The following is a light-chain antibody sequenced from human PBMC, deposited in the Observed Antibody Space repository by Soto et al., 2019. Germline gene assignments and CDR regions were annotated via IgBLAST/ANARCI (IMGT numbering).Light chain of an antibody. CDR3: SSYTISGTYV. Sequence: QSALTQPPSVSGSPGQSVAISCTGTSSDVGSYSRVFWYQQPPGTAPKVMVYEVTKRPSGVPDRFTGSKSGNTASLTISGVQAEDEADYYCSSYTISGTYVFGTGTKLTVL. CDR2: EVT. V-gene: IGLV2-18*02. J-gene: IGLJ1*01. CDR1: SSDVGSYSR.